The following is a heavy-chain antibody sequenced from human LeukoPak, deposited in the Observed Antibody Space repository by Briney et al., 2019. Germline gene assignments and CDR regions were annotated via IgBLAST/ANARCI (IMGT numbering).Heavy chain of an antibody. J-gene: IGHJ6*04. CDR2: IWYDGSNK. Sequence: GGSLRLSCAASGFTFSSYGMHWVRQAPGKGLEWVAVIWYDGSNKYYADSVKGRFTISRDNSKNTLYLQMNSLRTEDAAVYYCAKTRATYYYYGMDVWGKGTTVTVSS. V-gene: IGHV3-30*02. CDR3: AKTRATYYYYGMDV. CDR1: GFTFSSYG.